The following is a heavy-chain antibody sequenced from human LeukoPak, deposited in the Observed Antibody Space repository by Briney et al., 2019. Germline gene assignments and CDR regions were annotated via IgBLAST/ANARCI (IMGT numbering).Heavy chain of an antibody. J-gene: IGHJ4*02. CDR3: ARVNGGWYYFDY. CDR2: INPGAGST. D-gene: IGHD6-19*01. V-gene: IGHV1-46*01. Sequence: ASVKVSCKASGGTFSSYAISWVRQAPGQGLEWMGLINPGAGSTSYAQRLQDRVTMTRDTSTSTVYMELSSLRSEDTAVYYCARVNGGWYYFDYWGQGTLVTVSS. CDR1: GGTFSSYA.